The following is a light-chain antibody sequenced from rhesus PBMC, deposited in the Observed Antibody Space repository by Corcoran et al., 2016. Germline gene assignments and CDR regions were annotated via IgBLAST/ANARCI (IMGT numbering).Light chain of an antibody. CDR2: AAS. CDR3: QQGYSTPLT. J-gene: IGKJ4*01. V-gene: IGKV1-33*02. CDR1: QGISNA. Sequence: DIQMSQSPSSLSASVGDKVTITCRASQGISNALAWYKQKPGKVPKRLIYAASGWDSGVPSRLSGSRSGTDFTLTISSLQPEEVATYYCQQGYSTPLTFGGGTKVELK.